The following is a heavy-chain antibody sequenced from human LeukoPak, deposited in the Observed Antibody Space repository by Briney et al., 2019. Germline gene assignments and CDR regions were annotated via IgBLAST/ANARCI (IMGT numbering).Heavy chain of an antibody. V-gene: IGHV4-34*01. D-gene: IGHD1-26*01. J-gene: IGHJ3*01. CDR3: AISVSGSYDVFDV. CDR1: GGSSSGYY. Sequence: SETLSLTCAVYGGSSSGYYWSWVRQPPGKGLEWIGEINHSGSSNYNPSLKSRVSISVDTSKNQFSLKLSSVTAADTAVYFCAISVSGSYDVFDVWGQGTLVTVSS. CDR2: INHSGSS.